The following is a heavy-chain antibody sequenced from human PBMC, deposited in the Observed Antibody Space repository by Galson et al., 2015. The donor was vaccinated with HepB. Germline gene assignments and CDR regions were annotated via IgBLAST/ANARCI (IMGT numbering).Heavy chain of an antibody. CDR1: GFTFSSYG. Sequence: SLRLSCAASGFTFSSYGMHWVRQAPGKGLEWVAVISYDGSNKYYADSVKGRFTISRDNSKNTLYLQMNSLRAEDTAVYYCAKEISSSSPFDYWGQGTLVTVSS. CDR3: AKEISSSSPFDY. D-gene: IGHD6-13*01. V-gene: IGHV3-30*18. CDR2: ISYDGSNK. J-gene: IGHJ4*02.